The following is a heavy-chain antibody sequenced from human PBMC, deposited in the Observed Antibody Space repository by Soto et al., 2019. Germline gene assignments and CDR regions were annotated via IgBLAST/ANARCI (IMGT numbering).Heavy chain of an antibody. Sequence: QVELQESGPGLVKPSETLSLTCTVSGDSIRGYSWSWIRQPAGQGLESLGRFFVTGRINYNPSLKSRVPMSLDTSTTQFSLRLTSVTAADTAVYFCARGLGRYFDLWGRGTLVTVSS. V-gene: IGHV4-4*07. CDR1: GDSIRGYS. CDR3: ARGLGRYFDL. D-gene: IGHD3-16*01. CDR2: FFVTGRI. J-gene: IGHJ2*01.